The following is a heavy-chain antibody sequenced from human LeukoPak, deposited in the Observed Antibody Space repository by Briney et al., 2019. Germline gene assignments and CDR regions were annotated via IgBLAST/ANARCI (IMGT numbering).Heavy chain of an antibody. CDR2: INWNGGST. CDR3: ARDLVGATGGGNY. D-gene: IGHD1-26*01. V-gene: IGHV3-20*04. J-gene: IGHJ4*02. CDR1: GLTFDDYG. Sequence: GGSLRLSCAASGLTFDDYGMSWVRQAPGKGLERVSGINWNGGSTGYADSVKGRFTISRDNAKNSLYLQMNSLRAEDTALYYCARDLVGATGGGNYWGQGTLVTVSS.